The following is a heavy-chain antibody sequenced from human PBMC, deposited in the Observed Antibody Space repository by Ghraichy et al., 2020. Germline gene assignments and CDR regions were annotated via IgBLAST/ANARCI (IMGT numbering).Heavy chain of an antibody. CDR3: ARDPERGGDDNL. V-gene: IGHV3-74*01. Sequence: GGSLRLSCAASGFTFSSYCMHWVRQAPGKGLMWVSRISTDGSNTRYADSVKGRFTISRDNAKSTLYLQMNSLRAEDAAVYYCARDPERGGDDNLWGQGTLVTVSS. J-gene: IGHJ5*02. D-gene: IGHD1-1*01. CDR2: ISTDGSNT. CDR1: GFTFSSYC.